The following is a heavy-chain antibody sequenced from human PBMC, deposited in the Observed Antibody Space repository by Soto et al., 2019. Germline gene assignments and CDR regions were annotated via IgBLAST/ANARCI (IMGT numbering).Heavy chain of an antibody. CDR2: IYYSGST. Sequence: QLQLQESGPGLVKPSETLSLTCTVSGGSISSSSYYWGWIRQPPGKGLEWIGSIYYSGSTYYNPSLKSRVTISVDTSKNQFSLKLSSVTAADTAVYYCARTGGWAGITVRWFDPWGQGTLVTVSS. CDR1: GGSISSSSYY. CDR3: ARTGGWAGITVRWFDP. V-gene: IGHV4-39*01. D-gene: IGHD4-17*01. J-gene: IGHJ5*02.